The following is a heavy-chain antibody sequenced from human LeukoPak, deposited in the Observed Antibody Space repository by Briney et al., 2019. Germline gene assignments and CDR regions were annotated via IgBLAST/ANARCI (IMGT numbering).Heavy chain of an antibody. J-gene: IGHJ4*02. Sequence: GGSLRLSCTASGFTFSSHSMSWVRQAPGKGPEWVANIKEDGSEKYYVDSVKGRFTISRDDAKNSLYLQMNSLRAEDTAVYYCARGSGWFFYWAQETLVTVSS. CDR3: ARGSGWFFY. D-gene: IGHD6-19*01. CDR2: IKEDGSEK. V-gene: IGHV3-7*01. CDR1: GFTFSSHS.